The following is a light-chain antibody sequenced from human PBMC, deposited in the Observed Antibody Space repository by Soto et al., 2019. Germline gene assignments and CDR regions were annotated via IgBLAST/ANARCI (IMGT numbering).Light chain of an antibody. V-gene: IGKV3-15*01. CDR1: QSVSRK. J-gene: IGKJ5*01. Sequence: EIGMTQSPTTPSLSPGRRATLSCRASQSVSRKLAWYQQKPGQAPRLVVYGASTRATGIPARFSGSGSGTEFTLTISSLQSADFAVYYCQQYNNWLPITFGHGTRLEIK. CDR3: QQYNNWLPIT. CDR2: GAS.